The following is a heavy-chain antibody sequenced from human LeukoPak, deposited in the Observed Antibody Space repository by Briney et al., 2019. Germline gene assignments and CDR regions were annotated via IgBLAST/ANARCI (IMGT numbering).Heavy chain of an antibody. Sequence: PSETLSLTCTVSGGSISTYYWSWIRQSAGKGLKWIGRVYTSGRNNYNPSLTRRVTLSVDTSKNQFSLKLTPVTGADTAVYYCARESVVVLPSADRSYYFDYWGQGTLVTVSS. D-gene: IGHD2-2*01. J-gene: IGHJ4*02. V-gene: IGHV4-4*07. CDR2: VYTSGRN. CDR1: GGSISTYY. CDR3: ARESVVVLPSADRSYYFDY.